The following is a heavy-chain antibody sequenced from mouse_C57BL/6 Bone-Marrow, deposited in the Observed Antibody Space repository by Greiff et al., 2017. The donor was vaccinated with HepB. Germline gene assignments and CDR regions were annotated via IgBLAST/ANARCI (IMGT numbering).Heavy chain of an antibody. D-gene: IGHD1-1*01. CDR2: IRSKSNNYAT. Sequence: GGGLVQPKGSLKLSCAASGFSFNTYAMNWVRQAPGKGLEWVARIRSKSNNYATYYAASVKDRFTISSDDSESMLYLQMNNLKTEDTAMYYCVSELLRSYYYAMDYWGQGTSVTVSS. CDR3: VSELLRSYYYAMDY. V-gene: IGHV10-1*01. CDR1: GFSFNTYA. J-gene: IGHJ4*01.